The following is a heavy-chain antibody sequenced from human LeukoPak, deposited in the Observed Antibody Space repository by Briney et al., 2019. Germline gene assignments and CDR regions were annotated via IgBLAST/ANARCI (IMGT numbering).Heavy chain of an antibody. D-gene: IGHD3-10*01. CDR3: ARAVGGDGSGSL. V-gene: IGHV4-61*01. CDR1: GGSITISSYY. J-gene: IGHJ4*02. CDR2: IYYSGST. Sequence: PSETLSLTCTVSGGSITISSYYWSWIRQPPGKGLEWIGYIYYSGSTNYNPSLKSRVTISIDTSKNQFSLKLSSVTAADTAVYYCARAVGGDGSGSLWGPGTLVTVSS.